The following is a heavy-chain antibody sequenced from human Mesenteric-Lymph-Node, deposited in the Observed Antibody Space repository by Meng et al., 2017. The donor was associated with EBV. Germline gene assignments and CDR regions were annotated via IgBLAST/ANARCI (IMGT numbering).Heavy chain of an antibody. V-gene: IGHV1-8*01. CDR1: GYTFTTYD. CDR2: VNPNTGYT. Sequence: HLVQLGAEVKDPGASVKVSCKASGYTFTTYDINWVRQATGQGLEWMGWVNPNTGYTKFAEKFQGRVSMTRDTSISTAYLELSSLRSEDTAVYYCAAGGADTDFWGQGTLVTVSS. D-gene: IGHD3-16*01. CDR3: AAGGADTDF. J-gene: IGHJ4*02.